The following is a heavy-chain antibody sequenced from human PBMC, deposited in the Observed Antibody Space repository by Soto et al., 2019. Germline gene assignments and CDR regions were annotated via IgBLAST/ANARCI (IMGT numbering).Heavy chain of an antibody. Sequence: PGGSLRLSCAASGFTFSSYAMHWVRQAPGKGLEWVAVISYDGSNKYYADSVKGRFTISRDNSKNTLYLQMTRLTSDDTAVYYCARGRSLKWNWFDRWGQGTLVTVSS. J-gene: IGHJ5*02. V-gene: IGHV3-30-3*01. CDR3: ARGRSLKWNWFDR. CDR1: GFTFSSYA. D-gene: IGHD2-15*01. CDR2: ISYDGSNK.